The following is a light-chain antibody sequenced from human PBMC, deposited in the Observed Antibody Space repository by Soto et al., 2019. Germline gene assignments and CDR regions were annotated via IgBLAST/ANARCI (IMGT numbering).Light chain of an antibody. V-gene: IGKV3-20*01. CDR2: DAS. Sequence: EIVLTQSPGTLSLSPGERATLSCRASQTVPRSYLAWYQHRPGQAPRLLIYDASTRATGIPDRFSGSEAGTDFTLTISSLEPEDFAVYYCQQYAWPPLTFGQGTRLELQ. CDR3: QQYAWPPLT. CDR1: QTVPRSY. J-gene: IGKJ5*01.